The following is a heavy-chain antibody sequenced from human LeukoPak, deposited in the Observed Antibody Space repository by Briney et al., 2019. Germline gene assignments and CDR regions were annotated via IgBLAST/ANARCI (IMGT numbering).Heavy chain of an antibody. CDR1: GYTFTTYD. V-gene: IGHV1-8*01. CDR3: ARGPNKSDGGNSGSAWFDP. J-gene: IGHJ5*02. CDR2: MNRNSGNT. Sequence: ASVRVSCKASGYTFTTYDINWVRQATGQGLEWMGWMNRNSGNTGYAQTFQGRVTMTRNTSISTAYMELSSLRSEDTAVYYCARGPNKSDGGNSGSAWFDPWGQGTLVTVSS. D-gene: IGHD4-23*01.